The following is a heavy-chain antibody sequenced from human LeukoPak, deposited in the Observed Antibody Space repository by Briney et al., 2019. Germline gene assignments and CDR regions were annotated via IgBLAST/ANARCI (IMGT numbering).Heavy chain of an antibody. V-gene: IGHV3-53*04. CDR2: IYSGGST. CDR3: ARIYIAAAGTSYFDL. CDR1: GFTFSSYS. J-gene: IGHJ2*01. D-gene: IGHD6-13*01. Sequence: GGSLRLSCAASGFTFSSYSMNWVRQAPGKGLEWVSVIYSGGSTYYADSVKGRFTISRHNSKSTLYLHMNSLRPEDTAVYYCARIYIAAAGTSYFDLWGRGTLVTVSS.